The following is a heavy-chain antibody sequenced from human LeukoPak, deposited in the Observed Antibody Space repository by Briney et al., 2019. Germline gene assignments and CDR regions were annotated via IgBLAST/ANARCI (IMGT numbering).Heavy chain of an antibody. V-gene: IGHV3-30*18. J-gene: IGHJ4*02. Sequence: GRSLRLSRAASGFTFSRCGMHWVRQAPGKGLEWVAVISYDGSNKYYGDSVKGRFTISRDNSKNTLYLEMNSLRAEDTAVYYCAKDMGYYYGSGSYPPENDYWGQGTLVTVSS. CDR1: GFTFSRCG. CDR2: ISYDGSNK. CDR3: AKDMGYYYGSGSYPPENDY. D-gene: IGHD3-10*01.